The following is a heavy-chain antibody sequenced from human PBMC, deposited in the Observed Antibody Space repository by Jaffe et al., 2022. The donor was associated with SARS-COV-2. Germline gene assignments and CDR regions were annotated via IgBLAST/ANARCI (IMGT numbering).Heavy chain of an antibody. V-gene: IGHV3-48*01. D-gene: IGHD2-21*02. CDR2: ISSRSDLI. Sequence: EVQLVESGGGLVQPGGSLRLSCAASGFTFSTYSMTWVRQAPGKGLEWISYISSRSDLIFYADSVKGRFTISRDNAENSLYLQMNSLRAEDTAVYYCARRQGDSGICFDYWGQGALVTVSS. CDR1: GFTFSTYS. CDR3: ARRQGDSGICFDY. J-gene: IGHJ4*02.